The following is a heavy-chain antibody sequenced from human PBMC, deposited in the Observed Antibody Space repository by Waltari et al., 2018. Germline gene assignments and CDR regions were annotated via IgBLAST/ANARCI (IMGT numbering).Heavy chain of an antibody. CDR1: GFTFSSYG. CDR2: IRYDGSNQ. CDR3: AKDRAPYYYYYGMDV. J-gene: IGHJ6*02. V-gene: IGHV3-30*02. Sequence: QVQLVESGGGVVQPGGSLRLSCAASGFTFSSYGMHWVRQAPGKGLEWVAFIRYDGSNQYYADSVKGRFTISRDNSKNTLYLQMNSLRAEDTAVYYCAKDRAPYYYYYGMDVWGQGTTVTVSS.